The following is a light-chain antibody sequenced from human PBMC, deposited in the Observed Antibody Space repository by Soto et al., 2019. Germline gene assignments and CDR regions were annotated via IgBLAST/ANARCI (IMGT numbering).Light chain of an antibody. V-gene: IGLV2-14*01. Sequence: QSALTQPASVPGSPGQSITISCTGTSSDVGGYNYVSWYQQHPGKAPKLMIYEVSNRPSGVSNRFSGSKSGNTASLTISGLQAEDEADDYCCSYTASSTLEVFGTGTKLTVL. CDR1: SSDVGGYNY. CDR3: CSYTASSTLEV. J-gene: IGLJ1*01. CDR2: EVS.